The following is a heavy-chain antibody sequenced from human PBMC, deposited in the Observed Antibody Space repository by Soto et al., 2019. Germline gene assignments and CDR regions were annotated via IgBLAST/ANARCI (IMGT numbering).Heavy chain of an antibody. V-gene: IGHV4-59*08. CDR2: IYYSGST. CDR3: ARRYGGTLDY. D-gene: IGHD4-17*01. Sequence: ETLSLTCTVSGGSISSYYWSWIRQPPGKGLEWIGYIYYSGSTNYNPSLKSRVTISVDTSKNQFSLKLSSVTAADTAVYYCARRYGGTLDYRGQRTLVTVSS. CDR1: GGSISSYY. J-gene: IGHJ4*02.